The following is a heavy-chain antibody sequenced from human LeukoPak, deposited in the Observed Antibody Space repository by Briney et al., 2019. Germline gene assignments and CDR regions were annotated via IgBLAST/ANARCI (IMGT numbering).Heavy chain of an antibody. Sequence: PGESLKISCKGSGYSFTSYWIGWVRQMPGKGLEWMGIIYPGDSDTRYSPSFQGEVTISAGKSISTAYLQWSSLKASDTAMYYCARHPSLFYCSSTSCYLNWFDPWGQGTLVTVSS. CDR3: ARHPSLFYCSSTSCYLNWFDP. D-gene: IGHD2-2*01. CDR2: IYPGDSDT. V-gene: IGHV5-51*01. J-gene: IGHJ5*02. CDR1: GYSFTSYW.